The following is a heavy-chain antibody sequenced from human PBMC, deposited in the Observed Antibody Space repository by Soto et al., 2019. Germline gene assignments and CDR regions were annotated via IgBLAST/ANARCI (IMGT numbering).Heavy chain of an antibody. CDR1: GDSISTADYS. D-gene: IGHD6-6*01. Sequence: SETLSLTFTVSGDSISTADYSWNWIRQPPGKGLEWIGYIYYSGNTYYIPSLKSRVTISVDTSKNQISLKLNSVTAADTAVYYCARGIYSTSSFFDSWGQGTLVTVSS. CDR2: IYYSGNT. CDR3: ARGIYSTSSFFDS. V-gene: IGHV4-30-4*01. J-gene: IGHJ4*02.